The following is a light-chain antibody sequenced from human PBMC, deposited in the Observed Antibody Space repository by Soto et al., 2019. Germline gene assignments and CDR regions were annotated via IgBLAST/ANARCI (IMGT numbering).Light chain of an antibody. CDR3: SSYAIGNIVL. CDR2: DVN. J-gene: IGLJ2*01. V-gene: IGLV2-14*03. CDR1: SSDIGGYNF. Sequence: QSALTQPASVSGSPGQSVTISCARTSSDIGGYNFVSWYQQHPGKAPKLMIYDVNQRPSGVSHRFSGSKSYNTASLTISGLQSEDEADYYCSSYAIGNIVLFGGGTKLTVL.